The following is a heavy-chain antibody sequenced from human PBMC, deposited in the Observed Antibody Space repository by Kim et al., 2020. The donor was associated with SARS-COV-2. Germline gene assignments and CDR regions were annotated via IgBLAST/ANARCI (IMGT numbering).Heavy chain of an antibody. CDR3: ARGSGYDSSKVTFDY. V-gene: IGHV4-34*01. CDR2: INHSGST. CDR1: GGSFSGYY. Sequence: SETLSLTCAVYGGSFSGYYWSWIRQPPGKGLEWIGEINHSGSTNYNPSLKSRVTISVDTSKNQFSLKLSSVTAADTAVYYCARGSGYDSSKVTFDYWGQGTLVTVSS. J-gene: IGHJ4*02. D-gene: IGHD3-22*01.